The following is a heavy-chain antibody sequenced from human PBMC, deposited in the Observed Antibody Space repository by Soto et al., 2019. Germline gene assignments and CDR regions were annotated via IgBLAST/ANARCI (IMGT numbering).Heavy chain of an antibody. V-gene: IGHV4-30-4*01. CDR3: ARLGPDSSGYYYSAWYFDL. CDR2: IYYSGST. D-gene: IGHD3-22*01. J-gene: IGHJ2*01. CDR1: GGSISSGDYY. Sequence: SETLSLTXTVSGGSISSGDYYWSWIRQPPGKGLEWIGYIYYSGSTYYNPSLKSRVTISVDTSKNQFSLKLSSVTAADTAVYYCARLGPDSSGYYYSAWYFDLWGRGTLVTVSS.